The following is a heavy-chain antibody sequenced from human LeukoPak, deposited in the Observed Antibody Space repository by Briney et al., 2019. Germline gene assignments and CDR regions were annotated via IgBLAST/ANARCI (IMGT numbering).Heavy chain of an antibody. J-gene: IGHJ4*02. CDR3: AKGAPTADYGGNSVDY. CDR2: ISFTGDRT. D-gene: IGHD4-23*01. Sequence: TGGSLRLSCVISGFTFTDFAMTWVRQAPGKGLEWVSSISFTGDRTYYADSVKGRFTISRDNSKNTLYLQMNSLRAEDTAVYYCAKGAPTADYGGNSVDYWGQGTLVTVSS. V-gene: IGHV3-23*01. CDR1: GFTFTDFA.